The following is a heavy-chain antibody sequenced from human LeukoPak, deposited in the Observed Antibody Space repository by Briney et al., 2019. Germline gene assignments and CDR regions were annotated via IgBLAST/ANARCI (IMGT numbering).Heavy chain of an antibody. J-gene: IGHJ4*02. Sequence: SETLSLTCTVSGGSIRSYYWSWIRQPPGKGLEWNGYIYYSGSTNYNPSLKSRVTISVDTSKNQFSLKLSSVTAADTAVYYCARFTYDDHGKNYYLDYWGQGNLVTVSS. D-gene: IGHD4-17*01. CDR3: ARFTYDDHGKNYYLDY. V-gene: IGHV4-59*08. CDR1: GGSIRSYY. CDR2: IYYSGST.